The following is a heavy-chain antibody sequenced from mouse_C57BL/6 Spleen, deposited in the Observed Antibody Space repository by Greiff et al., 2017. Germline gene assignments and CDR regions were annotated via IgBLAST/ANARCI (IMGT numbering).Heavy chain of an antibody. J-gene: IGHJ2*01. CDR3: ARSDGSNYWYIDY. CDR2: FHPYNDDT. CDR1: GYTFTTYP. D-gene: IGHD1-1*01. V-gene: IGHV1-47*01. Sequence: VPLVESGAELVKPGASVKMSCKASGYTFTTYPIEWMKQNHGKSLEWIGNFHPYNDDTKYTEKFKGKATLTVEKSSSSVYLELSLLTSYDSAFYYCARSDGSNYWYIDYWGQGTTLTVSA.